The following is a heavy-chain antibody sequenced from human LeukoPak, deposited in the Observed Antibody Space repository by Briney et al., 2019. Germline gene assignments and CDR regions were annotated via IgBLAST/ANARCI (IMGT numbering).Heavy chain of an antibody. V-gene: IGHV3-7*01. CDR2: IKQDGSEK. J-gene: IGHJ3*01. D-gene: IGHD3-10*01. CDR1: GFTFSNYW. CDR3: ARGRGTYGSRMLGAFDF. Sequence: GGSLRLSCAGSGFTFSNYWMSWVRQAPGKGLEWVANIKQDGSEKYYVDSVKGRVTISRDNAKKSLYLQMNSLRAEDTAVYYCARGRGTYGSRMLGAFDFWGQGTMVTVSS.